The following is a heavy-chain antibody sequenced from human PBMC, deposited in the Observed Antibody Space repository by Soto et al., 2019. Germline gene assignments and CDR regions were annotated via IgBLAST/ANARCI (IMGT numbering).Heavy chain of an antibody. D-gene: IGHD4-17*01. CDR3: ARRYGRYFVY. CDR2: IYYSGST. J-gene: IGHJ4*02. CDR1: GGSISSYY. Sequence: QVQLQESGPGLVKPSETLSLTCTVSGGSISSYYWSWIRQPPGKGLEWIGYIYYSGSTNYNPSLKSRVTISVDTSKNQFSLKVSSVTAADTAVYYCARRYGRYFVYWGQGTLVTVSS. V-gene: IGHV4-59*08.